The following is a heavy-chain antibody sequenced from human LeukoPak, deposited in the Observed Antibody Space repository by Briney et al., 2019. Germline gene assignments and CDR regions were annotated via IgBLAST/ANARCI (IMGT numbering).Heavy chain of an antibody. Sequence: GRSLRLSCAASGFTLGSYGMRWVRPVPGKGLEWVAVISYDGNNKYYADSVKGRFTISRDDSKNTLFLQMNSLRAEDTAVYYCAKDRMRDYYGSGRGYCMDVWGQGTTDTVSS. V-gene: IGHV3-30*18. CDR2: ISYDGNNK. CDR1: GFTLGSYG. CDR3: AKDRMRDYYGSGRGYCMDV. J-gene: IGHJ6*02. D-gene: IGHD3-10*01.